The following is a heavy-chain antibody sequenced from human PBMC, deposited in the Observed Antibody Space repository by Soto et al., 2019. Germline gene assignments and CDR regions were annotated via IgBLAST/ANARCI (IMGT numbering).Heavy chain of an antibody. V-gene: IGHV3-33*01. Sequence: QVQLVESGGNMVQPGRSLRLSCAASGFTFGNNAMRWVRHAAGKGLEWVAQIWFDGNNKYYTDSVKGRFTISRDNLKNTVYLQMDSLRADDTAVYYCARDGQQLAPYAMDVWGQGTTVIVSS. CDR3: ARDGQQLAPYAMDV. J-gene: IGHJ6*02. CDR2: IWFDGNNK. D-gene: IGHD6-13*01. CDR1: GFTFGNNA.